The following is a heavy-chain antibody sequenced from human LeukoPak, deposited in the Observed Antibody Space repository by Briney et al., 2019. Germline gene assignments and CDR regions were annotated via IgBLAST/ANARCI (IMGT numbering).Heavy chain of an antibody. CDR2: IHHDGRT. J-gene: IGHJ3*01. D-gene: IGHD4-17*01. CDR3: SRDPVPQDYGVTVDAYDL. V-gene: IGHV4-34*01. CDR1: GGSLRGLN. Sequence: NPSETLSLTCAVYGGSLRGLNWRWLRQSPGKGLEWIGDIHHDGRTKYSPSLKSRVSILLDTSKNEVSLRLTPVTAADMALYFCSRDPVPQDYGVTVDAYDLWGQGTMVIVSS.